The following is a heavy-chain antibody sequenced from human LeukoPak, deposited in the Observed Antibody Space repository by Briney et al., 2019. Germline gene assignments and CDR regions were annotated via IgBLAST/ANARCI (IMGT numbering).Heavy chain of an antibody. CDR2: ISYDGSNK. J-gene: IGHJ4*02. D-gene: IGHD2-2*01. V-gene: IGHV3-30-3*01. CDR3: AIDWSSTSCYN. Sequence: GGSLRLSCAASGFTFSSYAMHWVRQAPGRGLEGVAFISYDGSNKYYADSVKGRFTISSDNSKHTLYLQMKSLRDEDTAVYYCAIDWSSTSCYNWGQGTLVTVSS. CDR1: GFTFSSYA.